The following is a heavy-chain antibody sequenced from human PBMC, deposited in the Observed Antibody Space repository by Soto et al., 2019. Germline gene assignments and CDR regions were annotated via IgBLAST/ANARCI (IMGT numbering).Heavy chain of an antibody. CDR1: GYTFTSYA. CDR3: ATDHNFDWLSGLGAFDI. V-gene: IGHV1-3*01. Sequence: ASVKVSCKASGYTFTSYAMHWVRQAPGQRLEWMGWINAGNGNTKYSQKFQGRVTITRDTSASTAYMELSSLRSEDTAVYYCATDHNFDWLSGLGAFDIWGQGTMVTVSS. J-gene: IGHJ3*02. CDR2: INAGNGNT. D-gene: IGHD3-9*01.